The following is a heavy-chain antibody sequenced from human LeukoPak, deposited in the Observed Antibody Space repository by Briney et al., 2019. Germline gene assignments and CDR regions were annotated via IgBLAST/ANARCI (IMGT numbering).Heavy chain of an antibody. CDR2: IDGSGDTI. V-gene: IGHV3-48*02. CDR1: GFTFSDYS. CDR3: SRRFDC. Sequence: GESLRLSCAASGFTFSDYSMNWVRQAPGRGLEWVSYIDGSGDTIYYADSVKGRFTISRDNAKNSLDLQMNSLRDEDTAVYYCSRRFDCWGQGTLVTVSS. J-gene: IGHJ4*02.